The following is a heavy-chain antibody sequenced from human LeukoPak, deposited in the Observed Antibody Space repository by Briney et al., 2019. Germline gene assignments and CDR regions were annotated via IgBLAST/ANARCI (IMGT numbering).Heavy chain of an antibody. CDR3: ARAFYYYDSSGYLPGY. CDR1: GYTFTNYY. CDR2: INPNSGGT. D-gene: IGHD3-22*01. Sequence: ASVKVSCKASGYTFTNYYMHWVRQAPGQGLEWMGWINPNSGGTNYAQKFQGRVTMTRDTSISTAYMELSRLRSDDTAVYYCARAFYYYDSSGYLPGYWGQGTLVTVSS. V-gene: IGHV1-2*02. J-gene: IGHJ4*02.